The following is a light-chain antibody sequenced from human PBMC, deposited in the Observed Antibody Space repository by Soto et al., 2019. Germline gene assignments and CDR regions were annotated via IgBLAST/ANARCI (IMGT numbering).Light chain of an antibody. V-gene: IGKV1-16*01. CDR1: QDIHRY. CDR3: QQYDNFPLT. CDR2: ATS. Sequence: DIQMTQSPVSLSASVGDRVTITCWASQDIHRYLVWFQQKPGKAPKSLIYATSSLQLGVPSRFSGSGSGTEFTLTISSLQPEDFATYYCQQYDNFPLTIGHGTRLEI. J-gene: IGKJ5*01.